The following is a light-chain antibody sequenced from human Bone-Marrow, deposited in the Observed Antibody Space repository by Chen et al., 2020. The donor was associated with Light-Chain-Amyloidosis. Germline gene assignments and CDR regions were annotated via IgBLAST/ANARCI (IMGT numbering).Light chain of an antibody. CDR1: TSDFGTYDL. V-gene: IGLV2-23*02. CDR2: DVT. J-gene: IGLJ1*01. CDR3: CSYTSSGTYV. Sequence: QSALTQPASVSGSPGQSITISCTGTTSDFGTYDLVSWYQHHPDKAPKLMIFDVTKRPSGVSNRFSCSKAGNRASLTISGVQPEDAADYYCCSYTSSGTYVFGSGTRVTVL.